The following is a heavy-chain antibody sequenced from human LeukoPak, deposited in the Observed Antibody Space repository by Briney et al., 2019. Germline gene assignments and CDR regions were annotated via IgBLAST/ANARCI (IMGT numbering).Heavy chain of an antibody. D-gene: IGHD5-12*01. CDR3: ARSELTSATDY. J-gene: IGHJ4*02. Sequence: GGSLRLSCAASGFTFSDYYMSWIRQAPGKGLEWVSSISSSSTYIYYADSVKGRFSISRDNAKNSLYLQMNSLRAEDTAVYYCARSELTSATDYWGQGTLVTVSS. CDR2: ISSSSTYI. V-gene: IGHV3-11*06. CDR1: GFTFSDYY.